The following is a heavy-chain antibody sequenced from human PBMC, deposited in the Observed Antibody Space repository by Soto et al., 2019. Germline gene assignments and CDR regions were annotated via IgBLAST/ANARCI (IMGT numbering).Heavy chain of an antibody. CDR3: AKGRCSGGSCYDGPRSWDYYYYYMDV. CDR2: ISYDGSNK. J-gene: IGHJ6*03. CDR1: GFTFSSYG. Sequence: GGSLRLSCAASGFTFSSYGMHWVRQAPGKGLEWVAVISYDGSNKYYADSVKGRFTISRDNSKNTLYLQMNSLRAEDTAVYYCAKGRCSGGSCYDGPRSWDYYYYYMDVWGKGTTVTVSS. D-gene: IGHD2-15*01. V-gene: IGHV3-30*18.